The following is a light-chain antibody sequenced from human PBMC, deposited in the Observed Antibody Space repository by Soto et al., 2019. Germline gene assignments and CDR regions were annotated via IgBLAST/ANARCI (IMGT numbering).Light chain of an antibody. V-gene: IGLV1-40*01. Sequence: QSVLTQPPSVSGAPGQRVTSSCTGSSSNIGAGYDVQWYQQVPGAAPKVLIYGNTNRPSGVPDRFSGSRSGTSASLAIAGRQAEDEAVYYCQSYDSTLSGSAFGGGTQLTVL. CDR2: GNT. CDR1: SSNIGAGYD. J-gene: IGLJ3*02. CDR3: QSYDSTLSGSA.